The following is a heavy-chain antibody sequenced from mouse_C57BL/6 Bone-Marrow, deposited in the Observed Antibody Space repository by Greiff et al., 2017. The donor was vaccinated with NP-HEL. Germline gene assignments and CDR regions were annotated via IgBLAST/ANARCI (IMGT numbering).Heavy chain of an antibody. CDR1: GFTFSSYA. CDR2: ISSGGDYI. J-gene: IGHJ2*01. CDR3: TRDTGYYFDY. Sequence: EVKLMESGEGLVKPGGSLKLSCAASGFTFSSYAMSWVRQTPEKRLEWVAYISSGGDYIYYADTVKGRFTISRDNARNTLYLQMSSLKSEDTAMYYCTRDTGYYFDYWGQGTTPTVSS. V-gene: IGHV5-9-1*02. D-gene: IGHD1-1*01.